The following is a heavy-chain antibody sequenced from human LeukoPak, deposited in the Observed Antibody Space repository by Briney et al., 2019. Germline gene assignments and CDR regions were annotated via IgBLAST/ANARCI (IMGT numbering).Heavy chain of an antibody. V-gene: IGHV3-11*04. D-gene: IGHD2-15*01. CDR2: ISSSGGPI. CDR1: GFTFSDYF. J-gene: IGHJ4*02. CDR3: AKAPVTTCRGAFCYPFDY. Sequence: GGSLRLSCAASGFTFSDYFMTWIRQAPGKGLEWVSYISSSGGPIHYADAVKGRFTISRDNAKNSLYLQMNSLRAEDTAVYYCAKAPVTTCRGAFCYPFDYWGLGTLVTVSS.